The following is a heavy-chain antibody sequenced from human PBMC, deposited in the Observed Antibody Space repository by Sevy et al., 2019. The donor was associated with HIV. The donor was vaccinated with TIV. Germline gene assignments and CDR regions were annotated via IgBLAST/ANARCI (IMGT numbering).Heavy chain of an antibody. J-gene: IGHJ5*02. D-gene: IGHD3-22*01. Sequence: GGSLRLSCAASGFTFSSYAMSWVRQAPGKGLEWVSAISGSGGSTYYADSVKGRFTISRDNSKNTLYLQMNSLRAEDTAVYYCATRPTMIVVVIAAWGQGTLVTVSS. CDR2: ISGSGGST. CDR1: GFTFSSYA. V-gene: IGHV3-23*01. CDR3: ATRPTMIVVVIAA.